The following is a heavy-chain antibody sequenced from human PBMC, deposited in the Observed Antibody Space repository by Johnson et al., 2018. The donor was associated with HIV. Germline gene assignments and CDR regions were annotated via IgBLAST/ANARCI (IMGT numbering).Heavy chain of an antibody. D-gene: IGHD3-22*01. CDR1: GFTFSSYA. CDR3: AREYYDSSGYYYLSSAAFDI. Sequence: VQLVESGGGVVQPGRSLRLSCAASGFTFSSYAMHWVRQAPGKGLEWVAVISYDGSNKYYADSVKGRFTISRDNSKNTLYLQMNSLRAEDTAVYYCAREYYDSSGYYYLSSAAFDIWGQGTMVTVSS. J-gene: IGHJ3*02. CDR2: ISYDGSNK. V-gene: IGHV3-30*04.